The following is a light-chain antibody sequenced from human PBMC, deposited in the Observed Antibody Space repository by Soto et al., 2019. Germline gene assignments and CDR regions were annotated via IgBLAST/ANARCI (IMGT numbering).Light chain of an antibody. CDR1: QSVSNNY. CDR2: GAS. J-gene: IGKJ1*01. Sequence: EIVLTQSPSTLSLSPGERATLSCRASQSVSNNYLAWYQQKPGQAPRLLIYGASNRAAGIPDRFSGSGSGTEFTLTISRLEPEDFAVYYCQQYGSQGTFGQGTKVDIK. V-gene: IGKV3-20*01. CDR3: QQYGSQGT.